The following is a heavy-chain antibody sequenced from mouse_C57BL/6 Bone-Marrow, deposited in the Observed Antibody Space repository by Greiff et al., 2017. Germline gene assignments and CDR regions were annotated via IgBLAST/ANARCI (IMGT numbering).Heavy chain of an antibody. J-gene: IGHJ3*01. CDR1: GFTFRDYG. CDR2: ISSGSSTI. V-gene: IGHV5-17*01. CDR3: AKYGLFAY. D-gene: IGHD1-1*02. Sequence: VMLVESGGGLVKPGGSLKLSCAASGFTFRDYGMHWVRQAPEKGLEWVAYISSGSSTIYYADTVKGRFTISRDNAKNTLFLQMTSLRSEDTAMYYCAKYGLFAYWGQGTLVTVSA.